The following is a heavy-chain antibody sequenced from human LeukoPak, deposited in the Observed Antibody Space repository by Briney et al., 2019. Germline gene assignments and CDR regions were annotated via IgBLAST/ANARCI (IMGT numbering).Heavy chain of an antibody. CDR1: GFSLSTTGVG. Sequence: SGPTPVKPTQTLTLTCTFSGFSLSTTGVGVAWIRQPPGKALEWLAVHYWNNDKSYSPSLKNRLTITKDTSKNQVVLILTSMDPVDTATYYCAHKGRGSGSYTMWGQGTLVTVSS. V-gene: IGHV2-5*01. D-gene: IGHD3-10*01. CDR2: HYWNNDK. J-gene: IGHJ4*02. CDR3: AHKGRGSGSYTM.